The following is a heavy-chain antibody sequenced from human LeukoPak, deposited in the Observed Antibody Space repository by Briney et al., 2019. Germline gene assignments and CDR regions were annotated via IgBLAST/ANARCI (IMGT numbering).Heavy chain of an antibody. CDR2: ISGSGGST. D-gene: IGHD3-3*01. CDR1: GFTFSSYA. J-gene: IGHJ4*02. Sequence: PGGSLRLSCAASGFTFSSYAMSWVRQAPGKGREWVSAISGSGGSTYYADSVKGRFTISRDNSKNTLYLQMNSLRAEDTAVYYCAKSPGGRITIFGVVIMYYFDYWGQGTLVTVSS. V-gene: IGHV3-23*01. CDR3: AKSPGGRITIFGVVIMYYFDY.